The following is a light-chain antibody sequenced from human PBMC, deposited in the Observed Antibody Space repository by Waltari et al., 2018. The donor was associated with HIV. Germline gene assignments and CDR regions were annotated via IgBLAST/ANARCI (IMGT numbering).Light chain of an antibody. CDR3: CSYAGSYSYV. J-gene: IGLJ1*01. Sequence: QSALTQPRSVSGSPGQSVTISCTGTSSDVGAYNYVYWYQQHPGKAPKHMIYDVSKRPSGVPDRCSGSKSGNTASLTISGLQAEDEADYYCCSYAGSYSYVFGTGTKVTVL. CDR2: DVS. CDR1: SSDVGAYNY. V-gene: IGLV2-11*01.